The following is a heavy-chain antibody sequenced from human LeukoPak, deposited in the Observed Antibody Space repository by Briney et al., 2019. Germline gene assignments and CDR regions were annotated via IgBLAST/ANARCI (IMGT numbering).Heavy chain of an antibody. CDR2: ISGSGGST. V-gene: IGHV3-23*01. D-gene: IGHD2-15*01. CDR1: GFXXXSXX. CDR3: ASGLLLFDY. Sequence: GGSLRLSCAASGFXXXSXXXXWXXXXXXXXXEWVSAISGSGGSTYYADSVKGRFTISRDNSKNTLYLQMNSLRAEDTAVYYCASGLLLFDYWGQGTLVTVSS. J-gene: IGHJ4*02.